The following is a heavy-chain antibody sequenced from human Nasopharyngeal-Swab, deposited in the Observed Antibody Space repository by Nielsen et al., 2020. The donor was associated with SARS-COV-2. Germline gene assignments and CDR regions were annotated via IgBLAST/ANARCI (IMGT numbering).Heavy chain of an antibody. CDR2: IYYSGST. CDR3: ARDGYGSGSYSN. J-gene: IGHJ4*02. Sequence: WIRQPPGKGLEWIGYIYYSGSTYYNPSLKSRVTISVDMSKNQFSLKLSSVTAADTAVYYCARDGYGSGSYSNWGQGTLVTVSS. V-gene: IGHV4-30-4*01. D-gene: IGHD3-10*01.